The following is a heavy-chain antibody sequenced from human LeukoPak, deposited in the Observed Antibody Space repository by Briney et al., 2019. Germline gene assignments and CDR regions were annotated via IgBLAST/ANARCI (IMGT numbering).Heavy chain of an antibody. D-gene: IGHD2-15*01. CDR1: GGSFSGYY. CDR3: ARELKRYSSGPEGY. CDR2: INHSGST. Sequence: PSETLSLTCAVYGGSFSGYYWSWIRQPPGKGLEWIGEINHSGSTNYNPSLKSRVTISVDTSKNQFSLKLSSVTAADTAVYYCARELKRYSSGPEGYWGQGTLVTVSS. J-gene: IGHJ4*02. V-gene: IGHV4-34*01.